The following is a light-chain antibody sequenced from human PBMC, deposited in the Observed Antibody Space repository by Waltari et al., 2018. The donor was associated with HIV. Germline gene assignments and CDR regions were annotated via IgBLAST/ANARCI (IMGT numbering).Light chain of an antibody. V-gene: IGKV2-28*01. Sequence: DIVMTQSPLSLSVTPGEPASISCKSSQSLLSGNGHNYLNWYLQKPGQSPQLLMSYGSNRASGVPDRVSGSGSGTDFTLKISRVEAEDVGVYYCMEAIQTPSFGPGTKLDIK. CDR2: YGS. J-gene: IGKJ3*01. CDR3: MEAIQTPS. CDR1: QSLLSGNGHNY.